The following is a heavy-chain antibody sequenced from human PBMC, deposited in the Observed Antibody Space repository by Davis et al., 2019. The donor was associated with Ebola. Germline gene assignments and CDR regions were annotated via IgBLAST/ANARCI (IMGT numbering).Heavy chain of an antibody. CDR3: ARRRIAVTGFDP. J-gene: IGHJ5*02. V-gene: IGHV5-51*01. CDR1: GYSFTSYW. D-gene: IGHD6-19*01. CDR2: IYPRDSDT. Sequence: GESLKISCKGSGYSFTSYWIAWVRQMPGKGLEWMGIIYPRDSDTRYSPSFQGQVTISVDKSISTAYLQWSSLKASDSAMYYCARRRIAVTGFDPWGQGTLVTVSS.